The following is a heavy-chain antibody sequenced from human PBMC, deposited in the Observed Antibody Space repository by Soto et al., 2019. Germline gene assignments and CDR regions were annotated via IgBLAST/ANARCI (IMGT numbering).Heavy chain of an antibody. D-gene: IGHD2-8*01. Sequence: APVKVSCKASGYSFTDYHIHWVRQAPGQGLEWLGRINPKSGGTSTAQKFQGWVTMTRDRSISTVYMELTRPRSDDTAVYFCARGHSTDCSNGVCSFFYNHEMDVWGQGTTVTVSS. V-gene: IGHV1-2*04. CDR1: GYSFTDYH. J-gene: IGHJ6*02. CDR3: ARGHSTDCSNGVCSFFYNHEMDV. CDR2: INPKSGGT.